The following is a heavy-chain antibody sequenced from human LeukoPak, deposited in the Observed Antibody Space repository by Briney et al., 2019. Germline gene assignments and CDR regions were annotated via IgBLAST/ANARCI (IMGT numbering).Heavy chain of an antibody. J-gene: IGHJ4*02. CDR2: IWYDGSNK. Sequence: PGGSLRLSCAASGFTFSSYGMHGVRQAPGKGLEGGAVIWYDGSNKYYADSVKGRFTISRDNSKNTLYLQMNSLRAEDTAVYYCARDRRGSSWNYFDYWGQGTLVTVSS. CDR3: ARDRRGSSWNYFDY. CDR1: GFTFSSYG. V-gene: IGHV3-33*01. D-gene: IGHD6-13*01.